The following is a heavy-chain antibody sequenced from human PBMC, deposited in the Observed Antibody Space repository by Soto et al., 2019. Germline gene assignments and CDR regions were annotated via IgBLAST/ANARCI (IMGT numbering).Heavy chain of an antibody. CDR1: GFTFSRNT. Sequence: EVQLVESGGGLVKPGGSLRLSCVTSGFTFSRNTMNWDRQAPGKGLEWVASITSSGSYVYYADSVKGRFSASRDNANNSLSLQMNSLRPDDTAVYFCVKDEGIEAMDVWGQGTTVSVSS. D-gene: IGHD3-3*02. CDR2: ITSSGSYV. CDR3: VKDEGIEAMDV. J-gene: IGHJ6*02. V-gene: IGHV3-21*01.